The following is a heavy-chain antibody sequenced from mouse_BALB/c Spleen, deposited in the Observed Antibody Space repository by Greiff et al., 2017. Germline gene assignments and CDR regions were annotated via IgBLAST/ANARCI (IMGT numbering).Heavy chain of an antibody. CDR1: GYSFTGYY. Sequence: LVKTGASVKISCKASGYSFTGYYMHWVKQSHGKSLEWIGYISCYNGATSYNQKFKGKATFTVDTSSSTAYMQFNSLTSEDSAVYYCARDGYDEGYGYAMDYWGQGTSVTVSS. J-gene: IGHJ4*01. D-gene: IGHD2-2*01. V-gene: IGHV1S34*01. CDR2: ISCYNGAT. CDR3: ARDGYDEGYGYAMDY.